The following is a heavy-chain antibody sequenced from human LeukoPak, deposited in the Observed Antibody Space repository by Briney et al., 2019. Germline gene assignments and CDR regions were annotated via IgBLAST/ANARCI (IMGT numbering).Heavy chain of an antibody. V-gene: IGHV3-33*01. CDR3: ARELYDSSGYHYFGPHDY. Sequence: PGRSLRLSCAASGFTFSSYDMHWVRQAPGKGPEWVAVTWYDGSNKYYADSVKGRFTISRDNSKNTLYLQMYGLRAEDTAVYYCARELYDSSGYHYFGPHDYWGQGTLVTVSS. CDR1: GFTFSSYD. CDR2: TWYDGSNK. D-gene: IGHD3-22*01. J-gene: IGHJ4*02.